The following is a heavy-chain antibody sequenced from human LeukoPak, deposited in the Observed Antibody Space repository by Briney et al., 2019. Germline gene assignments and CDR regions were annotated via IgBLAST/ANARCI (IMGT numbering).Heavy chain of an antibody. J-gene: IGHJ4*02. Sequence: GESLKISCKGSGYSFTSYWIGWVRQRPGKGLEWMGIIYPGDSDTRYSPSFQGQVTIPASKSISTAYLQWSSLKAPDTAMYYCARRMQKGSLHPCDYWGQGTLVTVSS. CDR1: GYSFTSYW. CDR2: IYPGDSDT. V-gene: IGHV5-51*01. D-gene: IGHD2-15*01. CDR3: ARRMQKGSLHPCDY.